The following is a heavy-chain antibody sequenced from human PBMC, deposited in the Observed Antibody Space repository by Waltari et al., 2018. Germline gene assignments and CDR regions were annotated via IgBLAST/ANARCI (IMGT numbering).Heavy chain of an antibody. D-gene: IGHD3-10*01. CDR1: GYSFTTTW. Sequence: EVQVVQSGAEVKKPGESLKISCEGSGYSFTTTWIGWVRQMPGKGLEWMGIIYPADSDTRYSPSLQGQVTISADKSSNTAYLQWSTLKASDTAMYYCVVGSSFDYWGQGTLVTVSS. CDR3: VVGSSFDY. CDR2: IYPADSDT. J-gene: IGHJ4*02. V-gene: IGHV5-51*01.